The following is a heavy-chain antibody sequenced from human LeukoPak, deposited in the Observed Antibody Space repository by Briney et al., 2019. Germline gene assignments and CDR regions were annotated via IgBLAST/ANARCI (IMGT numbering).Heavy chain of an antibody. V-gene: IGHV4-59*01. J-gene: IGHJ4*02. CDR2: IYSSGSP. CDR1: GGSISSSY. Sequence: SETLSLTCTVSGGSISSSYWTWIRQAPGKGLEWIGRIYSSGSPDYNPSLKSRVTISVDTSKNQFSLKLSSVTAADTAVYYCARDHARYWGQGTLVTVSS. CDR3: ARDHARY.